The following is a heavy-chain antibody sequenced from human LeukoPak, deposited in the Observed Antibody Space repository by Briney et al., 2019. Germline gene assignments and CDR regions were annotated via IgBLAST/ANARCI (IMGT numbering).Heavy chain of an antibody. V-gene: IGHV1-24*01. CDR2: FDPEDGET. J-gene: IGHJ5*02. CDR3: ARDPYYYDSSGYYYPPWFDP. Sequence: ASVKVSCKVSGYTLTELSMHWVRQAPGKGLEWMGGFDPEDGETIYAQKFQGRVTMTEDTSTDTAYMELSSLRSEDTAVYYCARDPYYYDSSGYYYPPWFDPWGQGTLVTVSS. D-gene: IGHD3-22*01. CDR1: GYTLTELS.